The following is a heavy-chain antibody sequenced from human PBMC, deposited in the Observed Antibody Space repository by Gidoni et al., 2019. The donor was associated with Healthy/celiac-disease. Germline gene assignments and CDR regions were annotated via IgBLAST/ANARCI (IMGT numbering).Heavy chain of an antibody. J-gene: IGHJ4*02. CDR3: AKDQRRQWLAFDY. V-gene: IGHV3-30*02. CDR2: IRYDGSNK. Sequence: QVQLVASGGGVVQPGGSLRLSCAASGFTFSSYGMHWVRQAPGKGLEWVAFIRYDGSNKYYADSVKGRFTISRDNSKNTLYLQMNSLRAEDTAVYYCAKDQRRQWLAFDYWGQGTLVTVSS. D-gene: IGHD6-19*01. CDR1: GFTFSSYG.